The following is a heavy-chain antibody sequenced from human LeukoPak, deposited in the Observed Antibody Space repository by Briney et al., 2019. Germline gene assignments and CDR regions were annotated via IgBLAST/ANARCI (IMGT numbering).Heavy chain of an antibody. CDR1: GGSISSYY. D-gene: IGHD2-15*01. V-gene: IGHV4-59*01. CDR2: IYYSGST. J-gene: IGHJ4*02. Sequence: SETLSLTCTVSGGSISSYYWSWIRQPPGKGLEGIGDIYYSGSTNYNPSLKSRVTISVDTSKNQFSLKLSSVTAADTAVYYCARGRAATHVDYWGQGTLVTVSS. CDR3: ARGRAATHVDY.